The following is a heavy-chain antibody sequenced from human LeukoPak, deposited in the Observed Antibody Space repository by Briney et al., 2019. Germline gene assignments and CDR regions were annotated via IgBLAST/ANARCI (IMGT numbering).Heavy chain of an antibody. Sequence: GGSLRLSCEASGFTFSSYGMHWVRQAPGKGLEWVAVISYDGSNKYYADSVKGRFTISRDNSKNTLYLQMNSLRAEDTAVYYCAKVGRWLQLNAGGIDYWGQGTLVTVSS. J-gene: IGHJ4*02. D-gene: IGHD5-24*01. V-gene: IGHV3-30*18. CDR3: AKVGRWLQLNAGGIDY. CDR2: ISYDGSNK. CDR1: GFTFSSYG.